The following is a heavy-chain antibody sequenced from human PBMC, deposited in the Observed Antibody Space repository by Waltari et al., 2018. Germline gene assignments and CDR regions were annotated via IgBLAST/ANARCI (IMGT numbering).Heavy chain of an antibody. CDR3: VREHYHLGYLDL. CDR1: GCNFEDYG. J-gene: IGHJ2*01. Sequence: EVQLVESGGRLVRPGGSLRLSCAASGCNFEDYGMTWVRQAPGKGLESVSGISWNGGSKGYGDALKGRFNISRDNAKNSLYLEINNLRVDDTALYHCVREHYHLGYLDLWGRGTLVTVSS. D-gene: IGHD2-2*01. V-gene: IGHV3-20*01. CDR2: ISWNGGSK.